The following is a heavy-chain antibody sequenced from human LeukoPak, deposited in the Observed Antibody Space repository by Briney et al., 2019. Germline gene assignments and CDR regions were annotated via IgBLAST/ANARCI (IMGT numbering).Heavy chain of an antibody. CDR3: ARASGYSYGYVLDY. D-gene: IGHD5-18*01. Sequence: ASVKVSCKASGYTFTSYDINWVRQATGQGLEWMGWMNPNSGNTGYAQKFQGRVTMTRNTSISTAYMELSSLRSEDTAVYYCARASGYSYGYVLDYWGQGTLVTVSS. CDR2: MNPNSGNT. CDR1: GYTFTSYD. V-gene: IGHV1-8*01. J-gene: IGHJ4*02.